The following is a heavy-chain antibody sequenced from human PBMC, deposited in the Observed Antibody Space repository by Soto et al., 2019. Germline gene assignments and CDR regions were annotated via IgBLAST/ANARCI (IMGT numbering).Heavy chain of an antibody. J-gene: IGHJ4*02. V-gene: IGHV3-23*01. CDR2: LSGSGTST. CDR3: AKATTNGGWFNPFDS. Sequence: GGSLRLSCAASGFTFSSYAMNWVRQAPGKGLEWVSGLSGSGTSTYYADSVKGRFTISRDNSRDTLFLQMNSLTADDTAVYYCAKATTNGGWFNPFDSWGQGALVTVSS. D-gene: IGHD6-19*01. CDR1: GFTFSSYA.